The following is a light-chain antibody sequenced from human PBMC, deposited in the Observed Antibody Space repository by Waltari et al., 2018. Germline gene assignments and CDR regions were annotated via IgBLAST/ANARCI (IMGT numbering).Light chain of an antibody. J-gene: IGLJ2*01. CDR2: EVS. V-gene: IGLV2-23*02. CDR1: SSDVGRYNL. Sequence: QSALTQPASVSGSPGQSITISCTGTSSDVGRYNLVSWYQQHPDKAPKLMFYEVSNRPSGVSGRFSGSKSGNAASLTISGLQAEDEADYYCCSYTGSDTFVVLGGGTKLTVL. CDR3: CSYTGSDTFVV.